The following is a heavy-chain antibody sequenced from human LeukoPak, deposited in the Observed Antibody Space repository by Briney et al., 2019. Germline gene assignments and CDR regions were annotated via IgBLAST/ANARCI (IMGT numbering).Heavy chain of an antibody. V-gene: IGHV4-34*01. CDR3: ARGRLQYYYDSSGYWDYYFDY. Sequence: SETLSLTCAVYGGSFSGYYWSWIRQPPGKGLEWIGEINHSGSTNYNPSLKSRATISVDTSKNQYSLKLSSVTAADTAVYYCARGRLQYYYDSSGYWDYYFDYWGQGTLVTVSS. CDR1: GGSFSGYY. D-gene: IGHD3-22*01. J-gene: IGHJ4*02. CDR2: INHSGST.